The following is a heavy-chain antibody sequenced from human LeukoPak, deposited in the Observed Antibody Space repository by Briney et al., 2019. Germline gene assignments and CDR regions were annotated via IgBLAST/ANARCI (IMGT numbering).Heavy chain of an antibody. CDR1: GFTFSSYA. CDR3: ATGLLWFGELSNVSDY. CDR2: ISGSGGST. V-gene: IGHV3-23*01. Sequence: GGSLRLSCAASGFTFSSYAMSWVRQAPGKGLEWVSAISGSGGSTYYADSVKGRFTISRDNSKNTLYLQMNSLRAEDTAVYYCATGLLWFGELSNVSDYWGQGTLVTVSS. J-gene: IGHJ4*02. D-gene: IGHD3-10*01.